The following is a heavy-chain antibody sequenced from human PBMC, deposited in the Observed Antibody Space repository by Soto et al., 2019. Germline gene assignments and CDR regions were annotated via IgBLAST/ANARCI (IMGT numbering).Heavy chain of an antibody. CDR3: AKLQPPGWIDA. CDR2: LYNRGST. V-gene: IGHV4-61*01. D-gene: IGHD4-4*01. CDR1: GDSVTRANAY. J-gene: IGHJ5*01. Sequence: QVRLQESGPGLVKPSETLSLTCSVSGDSVTRANAYWIWLRQAPGKGLEWIGYLYNRGSTHYKPSLRSRVSLSLDTSKNQFSVNLTSVTTADSAIYYCAKLQPPGWIDAWGHGTLVAVS.